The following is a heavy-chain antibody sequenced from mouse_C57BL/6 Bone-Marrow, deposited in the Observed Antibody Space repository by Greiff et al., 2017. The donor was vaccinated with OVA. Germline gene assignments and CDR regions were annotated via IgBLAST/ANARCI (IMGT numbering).Heavy chain of an antibody. V-gene: IGHV1-4*01. J-gene: IGHJ3*01. D-gene: IGHD2-1*01. CDR3: ARSNGNPRAWFAY. Sequence: QVQLQQSGAELARPGASVKMSCKASGYTFTSYTMHWVKQRPGQGLEWIGYINPSSGYTKYNQKFKDKATLTADKSSSTAYMQLSSLTSEDSAVYYCARSNGNPRAWFAYWGQGTLVTVSA. CDR2: INPSSGYT. CDR1: GYTFTSYT.